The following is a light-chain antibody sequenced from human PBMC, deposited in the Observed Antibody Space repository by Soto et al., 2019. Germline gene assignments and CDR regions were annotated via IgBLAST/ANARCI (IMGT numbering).Light chain of an antibody. CDR1: QTVRTNY. J-gene: IGKJ4*01. CDR3: QQYSDSPLT. CDR2: GAS. Sequence: EIVLTQSPGTLSLSPGERATLSCRASQTVRTNYLAWFQHKPGQAPRLLIYGASSRATGIPDRFSGSGSGTDFPLTINTLEPEDFAVYFCQQYSDSPLTFGGGTKVEIK. V-gene: IGKV3-20*01.